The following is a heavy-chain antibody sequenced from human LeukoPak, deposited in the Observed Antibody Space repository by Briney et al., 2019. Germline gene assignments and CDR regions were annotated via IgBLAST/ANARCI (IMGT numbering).Heavy chain of an antibody. J-gene: IGHJ6*03. CDR1: GGSFSGYY. CDR2: IYSSGST. V-gene: IGHV4-59*01. D-gene: IGHD3-10*01. Sequence: SETLSLTCAVYGGSFSGYYWSWIRQPPGKGLEWIGYIYSSGSTNYNPSLKSRVTMSVDTSKNQFSLKVSSVTAADTAVYYCARVFDSGSQAYFYYMDVWGKGTTVTISS. CDR3: ARVFDSGSQAYFYYMDV.